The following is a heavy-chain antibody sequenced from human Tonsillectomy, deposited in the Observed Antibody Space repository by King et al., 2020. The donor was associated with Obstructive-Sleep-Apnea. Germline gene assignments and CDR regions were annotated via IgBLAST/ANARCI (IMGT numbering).Heavy chain of an antibody. CDR3: ARTTPWFGEVGWFDP. V-gene: IGHV4-61*01. CDR2: IYYTGST. D-gene: IGHD3-10*01. J-gene: IGHJ5*02. CDR1: GGSVNSGSSF. Sequence: QLQESGPGLVKPSETLSLTCTVSGGSVNSGSSFWSWIRQPPGKGLEWIAYIYYTGSTKYNPSLKRRLAISIDASKNQFSLRLRSVTAADTDMYYCARTTPWFGEVGWFDPWGQGTLVTVSS.